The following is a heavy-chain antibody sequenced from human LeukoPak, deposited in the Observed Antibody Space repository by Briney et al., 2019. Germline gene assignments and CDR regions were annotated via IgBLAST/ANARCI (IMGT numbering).Heavy chain of an antibody. J-gene: IGHJ4*02. V-gene: IGHV3-23*01. CDR2: ISGSGSST. CDR1: VFTLIRYA. Sequence: GGSLRLSRAASVFTLIRYAMSWVRQAPGKGVEWVSAISGSGSSTYYADSVKGRFTISRDNSKNTLYLQMNSLRAEDTAVYYCAKDRGWGQGTLVTVSS. CDR3: AKDRG.